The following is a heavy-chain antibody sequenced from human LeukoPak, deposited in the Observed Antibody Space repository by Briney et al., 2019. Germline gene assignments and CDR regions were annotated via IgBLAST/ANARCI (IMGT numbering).Heavy chain of an antibody. CDR3: ARHMGDYRYYYYYGMDV. D-gene: IGHD4-11*01. J-gene: IGHJ6*02. CDR1: GYIFTSYW. CDR2: IYPGDSDT. Sequence: GESLKISCKGSGYIFTSYWIGWVRQLPGKGLEWMGIIYPGDSDTRYSPSFQGQVTISADKSISTAYLQWSSLKASDTAMYYCARHMGDYRYYYYYGMDVWGQGTTVTVSS. V-gene: IGHV5-51*01.